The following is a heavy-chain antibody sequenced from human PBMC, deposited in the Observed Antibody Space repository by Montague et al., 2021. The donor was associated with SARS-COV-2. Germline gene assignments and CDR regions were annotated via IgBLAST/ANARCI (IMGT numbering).Heavy chain of an antibody. CDR3: ARNKAEYIVVVPAVPLAYGMDV. Sequence: SETLSLTCTVSGGSISSSSYYWGWIRQPPGKGLEWIGSIYYSGSTYYNPSLKSRATISVDTSKNQFSLKLSSVTAADTDVYYCARNKAEYIVVVPAVPLAYGMDVWGQGTTVTVSS. CDR1: GGSISSSSYY. D-gene: IGHD2-2*01. CDR2: IYYSGST. J-gene: IGHJ6*02. V-gene: IGHV4-39*07.